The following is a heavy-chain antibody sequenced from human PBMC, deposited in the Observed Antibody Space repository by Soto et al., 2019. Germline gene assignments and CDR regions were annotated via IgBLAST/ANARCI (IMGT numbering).Heavy chain of an antibody. Sequence: QVQLVESGGGVVQPGRSLRLSCAASGFTFSSYGMHWVLQAPGKGLEWVAVISYDGSNKYYADSVKGRFTISRDNSKNTLYLQMNSLRAEDTAVYYCAKGNPSHSSGWYRGSWFDPWGQGTLVTVSS. CDR2: ISYDGSNK. D-gene: IGHD6-19*01. J-gene: IGHJ5*02. V-gene: IGHV3-30*18. CDR3: AKGNPSHSSGWYRGSWFDP. CDR1: GFTFSSYG.